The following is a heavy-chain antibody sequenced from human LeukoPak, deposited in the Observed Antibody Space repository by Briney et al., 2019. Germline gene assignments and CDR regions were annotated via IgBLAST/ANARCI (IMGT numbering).Heavy chain of an antibody. J-gene: IGHJ4*02. D-gene: IGHD1-20*01. CDR2: ISTYDGDT. V-gene: IGHV1-18*01. CDR1: GYSFISYG. CDR3: ARVRYNWNYFDY. Sequence: ASVKVSCKASGYSFISYGINWVRQAPGQGLEWMGWISTYDGDTNFAQKLQGRITMTTDTSTSTVYMELRSLRPDDTAVYYCARVRYNWNYFDYWGQGTLVTVSS.